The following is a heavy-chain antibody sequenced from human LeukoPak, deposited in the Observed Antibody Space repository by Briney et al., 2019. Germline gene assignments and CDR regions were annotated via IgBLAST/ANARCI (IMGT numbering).Heavy chain of an antibody. V-gene: IGHV1-2*02. CDR2: INPNSGGT. CDR1: GYTFTGYY. J-gene: IGHJ4*02. CDR3: ARIGIAAAATGEY. D-gene: IGHD6-13*01. Sequence: ASVKVSCKASGYTFTGYYMHWVRQAPGQGLEWMGWINPNSGGTNYAQKFQGRVTMTRDTSISTAYMELSSLRSDDTAVYYCARIGIAAAATGEYWGQGTLVTVSS.